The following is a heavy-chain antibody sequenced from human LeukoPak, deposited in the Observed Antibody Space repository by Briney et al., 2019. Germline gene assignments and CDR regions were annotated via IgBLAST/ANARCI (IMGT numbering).Heavy chain of an antibody. CDR3: ARFADTAMAFDY. V-gene: IGHV3-53*01. CDR1: GFTVSSNY. CDR2: IYSGGST. J-gene: IGHJ4*02. D-gene: IGHD5-18*01. Sequence: GGSLRLSCAASGFTVSSNYMSWVRQAPGKGLEWVSVIYSGGSTYYADSVKGRFTISRDNSKNTLYLQMNSLRAEDTAVYYCARFADTAMAFDYWGQGTLVTVSS.